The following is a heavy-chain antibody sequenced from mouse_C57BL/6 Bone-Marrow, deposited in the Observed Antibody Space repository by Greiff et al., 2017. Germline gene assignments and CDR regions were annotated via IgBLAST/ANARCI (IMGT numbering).Heavy chain of an antibody. J-gene: IGHJ2*01. CDR1: GYTFTSYW. Sequence: QVQLQQPGAELVRPGSSVKLSCKASGYTFTSYWMDWVKQRPGQGLEWIGNIYPSDSETHYNPKFKDKATFTVDKSSSTAYMQLSSLTSEDSAVYYCARRAYYSNFFDYWGQGTTLTVSS. CDR2: IYPSDSET. V-gene: IGHV1-61*01. CDR3: ARRAYYSNFFDY. D-gene: IGHD2-5*01.